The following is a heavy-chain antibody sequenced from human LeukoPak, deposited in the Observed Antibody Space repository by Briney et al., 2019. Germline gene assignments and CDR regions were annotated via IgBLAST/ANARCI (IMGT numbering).Heavy chain of an antibody. CDR1: GDSINDYY. Sequence: ASETLSLTCTASGDSINDYYWSWIRQPPGRGLEWIGYIYYSGSTNFSPSLKSRVTMSVDTSKKQFSLNLSSVTAADTAVYFCARQGGSFSHIDSWGQGTLVTVSS. CDR3: ARQGGSFSHIDS. CDR2: IYYSGST. J-gene: IGHJ4*02. V-gene: IGHV4-59*08. D-gene: IGHD1-26*01.